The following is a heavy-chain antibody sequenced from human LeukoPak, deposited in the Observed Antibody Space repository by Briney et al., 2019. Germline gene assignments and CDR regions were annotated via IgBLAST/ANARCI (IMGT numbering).Heavy chain of an antibody. CDR3: ARGPFEFDY. CDR2: INHSGST. Sequence: SETLSLTCAVYGGSFSGYYWSWIRLPPGKGLEWIGEINHSGSTNYNPSLKSRVTISVDTSKNQFSLKLSSVTAADTAVYYCARGPFEFDYWGQGTLVTVSS. V-gene: IGHV4-34*01. J-gene: IGHJ4*02. D-gene: IGHD3-10*01. CDR1: GGSFSGYY.